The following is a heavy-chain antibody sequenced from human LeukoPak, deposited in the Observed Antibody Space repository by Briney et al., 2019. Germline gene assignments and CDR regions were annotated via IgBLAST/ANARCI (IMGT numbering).Heavy chain of an antibody. CDR1: GFTFSNYA. Sequence: PGGSLRLSCAASGFTFSNYAMNWVRQAPGKGLERVAVITGSGSTTYYADSVKGRFTISRDNSKNTVFLQMNGLRAEDTAVYYCATAGGSSGSYPLIYWGQGILVTVSS. CDR3: ATAGGSSGSYPLIY. D-gene: IGHD6-19*01. J-gene: IGHJ4*02. V-gene: IGHV3-23*01. CDR2: ITGSGSTT.